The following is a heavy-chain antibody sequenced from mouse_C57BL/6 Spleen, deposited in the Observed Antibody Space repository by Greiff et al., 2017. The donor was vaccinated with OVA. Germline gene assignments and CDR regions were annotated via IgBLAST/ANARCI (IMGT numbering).Heavy chain of an antibody. J-gene: IGHJ2*01. D-gene: IGHD2-1*01. CDR2: INPGSGGT. CDR1: GYAFTNYL. CDR3: ARERNSNREFDY. V-gene: IGHV1-54*01. Sequence: QVQLKQSGAELVRPGTSVKVSCKASGYAFTNYLIEWVKQRPGQGLEWIGVINPGSGGTNYNEKFKGKATLTADKSSSTAYMQLSSLTSEDSAVYCCARERNSNREFDYWGQGTTLTVSA.